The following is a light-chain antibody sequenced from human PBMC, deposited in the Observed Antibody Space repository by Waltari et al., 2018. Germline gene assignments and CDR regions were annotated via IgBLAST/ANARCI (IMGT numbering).Light chain of an antibody. J-gene: IGKJ1*01. CDR1: PSVLYSSNNKNY. Sequence: DIVMTQSPDSLAVSLGERATINCKSSPSVLYSSNNKNYLAWYQQKPGQPPKLLIYWASARESGVPDRFSGSGSETDFTLTIGSLQAEDVAVYYCQQYYSTPWTFGQGTKVEIK. CDR2: WAS. CDR3: QQYYSTPWT. V-gene: IGKV4-1*01.